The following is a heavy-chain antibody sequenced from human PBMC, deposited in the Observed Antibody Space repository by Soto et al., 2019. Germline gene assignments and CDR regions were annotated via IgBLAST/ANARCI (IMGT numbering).Heavy chain of an antibody. D-gene: IGHD3-3*01. CDR3: AREGQMPQHFGMDV. CDR1: GGSINNHF. Sequence: QVQLHEAGPGLVKPSETLSLTCSVSGGSINNHFWSWIRQTPGKPLEWIGYVMHNGNTHYNPSFTSRVKISVDFSKNEFSLMLRSVTAADTALYYCAREGQMPQHFGMDVWGQGIQVTVSS. V-gene: IGHV4-59*11. J-gene: IGHJ6*02. CDR2: VMHNGNT.